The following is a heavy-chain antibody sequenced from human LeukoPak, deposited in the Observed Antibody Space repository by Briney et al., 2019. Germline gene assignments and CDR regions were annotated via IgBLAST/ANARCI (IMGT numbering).Heavy chain of an antibody. Sequence: GGSLRLSCVASGFSISDYYMAWIRQGPGKGLEWLSYISGGSEYISYADSVKGRFTISRDNAKQSLSLQMNSLRAEDTAVYYCATGSQIREADYWGQGTLVTVSS. J-gene: IGHJ4*02. CDR3: ATGSQIREADY. CDR1: GFSISDYY. V-gene: IGHV3-11*01. CDR2: ISGGSEYI. D-gene: IGHD3-10*01.